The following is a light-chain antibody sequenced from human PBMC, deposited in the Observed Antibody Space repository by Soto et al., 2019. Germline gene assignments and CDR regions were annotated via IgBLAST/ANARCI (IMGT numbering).Light chain of an antibody. CDR1: SSDIGNYNY. Sequence: QSALTQPASVSGSPGQSITISCTGTSSDIGNYNYVSWYQHHPRKAPKLIIYDVANRPSGVSNRFSASKSDNTASLTISGLQAEDEADYYCSSYTGTNAPYVFGTGTKLTVL. V-gene: IGLV2-14*03. CDR3: SSYTGTNAPYV. CDR2: DVA. J-gene: IGLJ1*01.